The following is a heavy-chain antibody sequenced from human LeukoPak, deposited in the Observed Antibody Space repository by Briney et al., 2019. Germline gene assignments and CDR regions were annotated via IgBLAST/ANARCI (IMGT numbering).Heavy chain of an antibody. CDR1: GGSFSGYY. D-gene: IGHD3-3*01. CDR3: ARGQYYDFWSGYYYFDY. J-gene: IGHJ4*02. Sequence: SETLSLTCAVYGGSFSGYYWGWIRQPPGKGLEWIGEINHSGSTNYNPSLKSRVTISVDTSKNQFSLKLSSVTAADTAVYYCARGQYYDFWSGYYYFDYWGQGTLVTVSS. CDR2: INHSGST. V-gene: IGHV4-34*01.